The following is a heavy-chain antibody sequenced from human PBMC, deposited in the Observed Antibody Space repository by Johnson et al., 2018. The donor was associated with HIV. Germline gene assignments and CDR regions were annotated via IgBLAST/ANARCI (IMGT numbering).Heavy chain of an antibody. CDR2: ISYDGTKK. Sequence: VQLVESGGGLVKPGGSLRLSCAASGFAFSGYALHWVRQAPGKGLEWVALISYDGTKKYSAGSVKGRFNISRDNSKNTLYLQMNSLRAEDTAVYYCARDYGDYAHDAFDIWGQGTMVTVSS. D-gene: IGHD4-17*01. CDR1: GFAFSGYA. CDR3: ARDYGDYAHDAFDI. J-gene: IGHJ3*02. V-gene: IGHV3-30*04.